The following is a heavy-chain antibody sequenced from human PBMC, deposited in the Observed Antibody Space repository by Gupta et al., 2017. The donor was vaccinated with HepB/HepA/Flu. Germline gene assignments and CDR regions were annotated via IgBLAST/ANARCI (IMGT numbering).Heavy chain of an antibody. Sequence: QVHLVQSGAEVKKPGASVKVSCKTSGYTFTGNYLHWVRQAAGQGLEWMAWINPNSGATDYAEKFQGRLTVTRDTSISTAYMELNGLGTDDTAMYYCARDSLSTTTTQGYSDFDYWGRGTLVAVSS. D-gene: IGHD2-21*01. CDR2: INPNSGAT. CDR1: GYTFTGNY. CDR3: ARDSLSTTTTQGYSDFDY. V-gene: IGHV1-2*02. J-gene: IGHJ4*02.